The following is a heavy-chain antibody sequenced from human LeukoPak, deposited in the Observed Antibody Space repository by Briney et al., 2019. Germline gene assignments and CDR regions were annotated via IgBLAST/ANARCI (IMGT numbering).Heavy chain of an antibody. CDR3: ARGEYRYCSSTSCRAGWFDP. Sequence: PSETLSLTCTVSGGSISSYYWSWIRQPPGKGLEWIGYIYYSGSTNYNPSLMSRVTISVDTSKNQFSLKLSSVTAADTAVYYCARGEYRYCSSTSCRAGWFDPWGQGTLVTVSS. J-gene: IGHJ5*02. CDR1: GGSISSYY. CDR2: IYYSGST. V-gene: IGHV4-59*01. D-gene: IGHD2-2*01.